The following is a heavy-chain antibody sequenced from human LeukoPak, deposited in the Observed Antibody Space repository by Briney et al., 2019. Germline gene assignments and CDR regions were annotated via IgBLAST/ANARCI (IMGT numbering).Heavy chain of an antibody. J-gene: IGHJ4*02. D-gene: IGHD6-19*01. CDR2: ISSSSSYI. Sequence: GGSLRLSCAASGFTFSSYSMNWVRQAPGKGLEWVSSISSSSSYIYYADSVKGRFTISRDNAKNSLYLQMNSLRAEDTAVYYCAKRRHSSGWDFDYWGQGTLVTVSS. CDR3: AKRRHSSGWDFDY. CDR1: GFTFSSYS. V-gene: IGHV3-21*01.